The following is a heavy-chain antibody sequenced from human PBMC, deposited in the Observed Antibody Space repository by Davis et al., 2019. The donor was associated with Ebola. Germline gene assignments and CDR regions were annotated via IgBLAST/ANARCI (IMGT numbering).Heavy chain of an antibody. Sequence: GESLKISCVASGLSFSSYWFHWVRQAPGKGLVWVSRITNDGSDIKYVDSVKGRFTTSRDNAKDSLYLQMNSLGAEDTAVYYCVRDIPMAHFDYWGQGILVTVSS. J-gene: IGHJ4*02. CDR2: ITNDGSDI. CDR1: GLSFSSYW. V-gene: IGHV3-74*03. D-gene: IGHD2-2*02. CDR3: VRDIPMAHFDY.